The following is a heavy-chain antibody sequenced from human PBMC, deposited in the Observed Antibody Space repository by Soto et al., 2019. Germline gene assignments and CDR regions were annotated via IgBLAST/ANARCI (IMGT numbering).Heavy chain of an antibody. CDR1: GYTFTSYD. D-gene: IGHD3-10*01. CDR3: ARTSSATRGGFDP. Sequence: ASVKVSCKASGYTFTSYDINWVRQATGQGLEWMGWINPNNGNTGYAQKFQGRVTMTRDTSISTAYMELSSLRSEDTAVYFCARTSSATRGGFDPWGQGTLGTV. CDR2: INPNNGNT. V-gene: IGHV1-8*01. J-gene: IGHJ5*02.